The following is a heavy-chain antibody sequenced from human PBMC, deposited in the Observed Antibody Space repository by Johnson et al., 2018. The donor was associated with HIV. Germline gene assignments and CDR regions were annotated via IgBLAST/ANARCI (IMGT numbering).Heavy chain of an antibody. CDR3: AKDRGSGWYRDAFDI. Sequence: QVQLVESGGDVVQPGRSLRLSCAASGFSFSTYGMHWVRQAPGKGLEWVAVISYDGSNKYYADSVKGRFTISRDNSKNTLYLQMNSLRAEDTAVYYCAKDRGSGWYRDAFDIWGQGTMVTVSS. CDR2: ISYDGSNK. V-gene: IGHV3-30*19. CDR1: GFSFSTYG. J-gene: IGHJ3*02. D-gene: IGHD6-19*01.